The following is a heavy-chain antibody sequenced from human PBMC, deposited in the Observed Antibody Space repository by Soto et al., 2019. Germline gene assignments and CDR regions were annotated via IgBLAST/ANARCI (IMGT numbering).Heavy chain of an antibody. CDR3: ARGDRGGSGSPASYYYSGLDV. CDR2: VSAGGDMT. Sequence: DVQLLESGGHLVQPGGSLRLSCAASGFSFSSYAMSWVRQAPGKGLEWVSSVSAGGDMTYYSDSVKGRFTISRDNSNNALFLQMNSLRIEDTALYYCARGDRGGSGSPASYYYSGLDVWGKAATVTVS. V-gene: IGHV3-23*01. J-gene: IGHJ6*04. D-gene: IGHD3-10*01. CDR1: GFSFSSYA.